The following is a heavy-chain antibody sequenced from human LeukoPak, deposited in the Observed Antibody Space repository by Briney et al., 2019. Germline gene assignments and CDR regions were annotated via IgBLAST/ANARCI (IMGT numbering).Heavy chain of an antibody. CDR1: GYTFTSYG. CDR3: ARVRLSTTGTQWLRINDY. D-gene: IGHD5-12*01. V-gene: IGHV1-69*13. J-gene: IGHJ4*02. CDR2: IIPIFGTA. Sequence: ASVKVSCKASGYTFTSYGISWVRQAPGQGLEWMGGIIPIFGTANYAQKFQGRVTITADESTSTAYMELSSLRSEDTAVYYCARVRLSTTGTQWLRINDYWGQGTLVTVSS.